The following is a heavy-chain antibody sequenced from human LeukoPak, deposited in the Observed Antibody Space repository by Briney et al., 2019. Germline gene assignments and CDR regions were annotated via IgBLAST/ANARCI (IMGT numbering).Heavy chain of an antibody. V-gene: IGHV3-23*01. CDR2: ISGSGGST. CDR3: ANSDYDFWSGYYTQGD. D-gene: IGHD3-3*01. Sequence: PGGSLRLSCAASGFTFSSYAMSWVRQAPGKGLEWVSAISGSGGSTYYTDSVKGRFTISRDNSKNTLYLQMNSLRAEDTAVYYCANSDYDFWSGYYTQGDWGQGTLVTVSS. J-gene: IGHJ4*02. CDR1: GFTFSSYA.